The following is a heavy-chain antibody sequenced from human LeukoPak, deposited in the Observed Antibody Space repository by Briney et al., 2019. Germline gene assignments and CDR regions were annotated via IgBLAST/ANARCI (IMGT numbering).Heavy chain of an antibody. CDR1: GFTFSNAW. CDR2: IRSKTDGGTT. V-gene: IGHV3-15*01. J-gene: IGHJ4*02. Sequence: GGSLRLSCAASGFTFSNAWMSWVRQAPGKGLEWVGRIRSKTDGGTTDYAAPVKGRFTISRDDSKNTLYLQMNSLKTEDTAVYYCTTITLPELPDLDVVVTLSDYWGQGTLVTVSS. D-gene: IGHD2-21*02. CDR3: TTITLPELPDLDVVVTLSDY.